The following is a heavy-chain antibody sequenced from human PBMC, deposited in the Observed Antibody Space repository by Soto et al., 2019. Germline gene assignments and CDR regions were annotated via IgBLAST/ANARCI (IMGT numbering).Heavy chain of an antibody. CDR2: IKSKTDGGTT. J-gene: IGHJ6*02. D-gene: IGHD6-13*01. CDR3: TTPGVAAPPPTYYYYGMDV. V-gene: IGHV3-15*07. Sequence: GGSLRLSCAASGFTFSNAWMNWVRQAPGKGLEWVGRIKSKTDGGTTDYAAPVKGRFTISRDDSKNTLYLQMNSLKTEDTAVYYCTTPGVAAPPPTYYYYGMDVWGQGTTVTVSS. CDR1: GFTFSNAW.